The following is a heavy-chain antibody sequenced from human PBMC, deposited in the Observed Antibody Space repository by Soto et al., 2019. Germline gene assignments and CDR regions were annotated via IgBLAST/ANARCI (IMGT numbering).Heavy chain of an antibody. V-gene: IGHV3-74*01. CDR1: GFTFSSHW. Sequence: PGGSLRLSCAASGFTFSSHWMHWVRQAPGKGLMWVSRINSDGSSTSYAESVKGRFTISRDNAKNTLFLQMNSLRAEDTAVYYCARHPTMVYGIDYFDYWGQGTLVTVSS. J-gene: IGHJ4*02. D-gene: IGHD2-8*01. CDR2: INSDGSST. CDR3: ARHPTMVYGIDYFDY.